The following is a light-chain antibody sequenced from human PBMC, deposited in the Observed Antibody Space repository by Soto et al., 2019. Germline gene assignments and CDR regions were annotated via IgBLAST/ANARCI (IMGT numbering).Light chain of an antibody. V-gene: IGKV3-20*01. CDR1: QSVSGSD. J-gene: IGKJ1*01. CDR3: HQYGISPPT. CDR2: GVS. Sequence: EVVLTQSPGTLSLSPGERATLSCRASQSVSGSDLAWYQQKPGQAPRLLISGVSNRATGTPDRFSGSGSGTDCTLTISSLEPEDFAVFYCHQYGISPPTFGPGTKVAI.